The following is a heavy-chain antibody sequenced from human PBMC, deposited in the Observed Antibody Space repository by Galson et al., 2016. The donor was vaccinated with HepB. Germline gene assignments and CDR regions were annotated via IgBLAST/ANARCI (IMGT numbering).Heavy chain of an antibody. D-gene: IGHD6-13*01. CDR1: GFTVSNNY. J-gene: IGHJ4*02. Sequence: SLRLSCAASGFTVSNNYMRWVRQAPGKGLEWVSLIYSGGSTHYADSVKGSFTISRDNSKNTLYLQMNSLRDEDTAVYYCARGGGPAAAVWGQGTLVTVSS. CDR3: ARGGGPAAAV. V-gene: IGHV3-66*01. CDR2: IYSGGST.